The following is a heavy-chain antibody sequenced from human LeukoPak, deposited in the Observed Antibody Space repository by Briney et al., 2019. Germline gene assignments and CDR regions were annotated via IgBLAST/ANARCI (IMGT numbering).Heavy chain of an antibody. D-gene: IGHD1-7*01. CDR1: GGSISGFY. J-gene: IGHJ6*02. CDR3: ARDRGELRYYYGMDV. V-gene: IGHV4-59*12. Sequence: PSETLSLTCTVSGGSISGFYWSWLRQPPGKGLEWIGYIYYSGSTNYNPSLKSRVTISVDTSKNQFSLKLSSVTAADTAVYYCARDRGELRYYYGMDVWGQGTTVTVSS. CDR2: IYYSGST.